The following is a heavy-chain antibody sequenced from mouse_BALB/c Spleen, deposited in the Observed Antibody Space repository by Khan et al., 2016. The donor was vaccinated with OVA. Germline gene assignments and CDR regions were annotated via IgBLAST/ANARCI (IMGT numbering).Heavy chain of an antibody. CDR2: INPYNDGT. CDR1: GYTFTNYV. V-gene: IGHV1S136*01. J-gene: IGHJ4*01. CDR3: ARYGSSPYYAMDY. Sequence: VQLQQSGLELVKPGASVKMSCKASGYTFTNYVMNWVKQKPGQGLEWIGYINPYNDGTKYNEKFKGKATLTSDRSSRTAFMELSSLTSEDSAVYYCARYGSSPYYAMDYWGQGTSVTVSS. D-gene: IGHD1-1*01.